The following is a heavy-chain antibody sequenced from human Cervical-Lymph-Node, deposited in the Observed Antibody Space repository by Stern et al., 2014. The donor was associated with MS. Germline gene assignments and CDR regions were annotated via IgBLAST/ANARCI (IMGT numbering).Heavy chain of an antibody. CDR2: INHSGST. Sequence: QVQLQQWGAGLLKPSETLSLTCAVYGGSFSGYYWSWIRQPPGKGLEWIGEINHSGSTNYNPSLKRRGTISVDTSKNQFSLKLSSVTAADTAVYYCARLRIAAAGKYFDYWGQGTLVTVSS. D-gene: IGHD6-13*01. CDR3: ARLRIAAAGKYFDY. V-gene: IGHV4-34*01. J-gene: IGHJ4*02. CDR1: GGSFSGYY.